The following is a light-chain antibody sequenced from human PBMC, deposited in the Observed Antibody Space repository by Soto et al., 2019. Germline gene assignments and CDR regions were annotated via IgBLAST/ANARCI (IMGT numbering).Light chain of an antibody. CDR3: QQRSNWPPIT. V-gene: IGKV3-11*01. CDR2: ESS. J-gene: IGKJ5*01. Sequence: DIVLTQSPATLSLSPGERATLSCRASQNVANYLDWYQQKPGQAPRLLIYESSNRATGIAARFSGSGSGTDFTLTISSLEPEDFAVYYCQQRSNWPPITFGQGTRLEIK. CDR1: QNVANY.